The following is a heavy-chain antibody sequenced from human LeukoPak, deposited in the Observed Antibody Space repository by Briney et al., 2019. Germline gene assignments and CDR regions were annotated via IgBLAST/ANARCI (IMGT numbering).Heavy chain of an antibody. CDR2: ISPSGGIT. CDR3: AKVGDTAMAFDYYYMDV. V-gene: IGHV3-23*01. CDR1: GFIFSSHG. J-gene: IGHJ6*03. Sequence: PGGSLRLSCAASGFIFSSHGMNWVRQTPGKGLEWVSGISPSGGITYYADSVKGRFTISRDNSKNTLHLQMNSLSAEDTAVYYCAKVGDTAMAFDYYYMDVWGKGTTVTISS. D-gene: IGHD5-18*01.